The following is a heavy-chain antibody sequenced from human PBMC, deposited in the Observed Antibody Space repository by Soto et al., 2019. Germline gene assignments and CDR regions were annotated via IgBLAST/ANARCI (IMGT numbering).Heavy chain of an antibody. CDR3: ARVFIYYDSSGYTYYFDY. J-gene: IGHJ4*02. Sequence: SETLSLTCAVYGGSFSGYYWIWIRQPPGKGLEWIGYIYYSGSTNYNPSLKSRVTISVDTSKNQFSLKLSSVTAADTAVYYCARVFIYYDSSGYTYYFDYWGQGTLVTVSS. CDR2: IYYSGST. D-gene: IGHD3-22*01. CDR1: GGSFSGYY. V-gene: IGHV4-59*01.